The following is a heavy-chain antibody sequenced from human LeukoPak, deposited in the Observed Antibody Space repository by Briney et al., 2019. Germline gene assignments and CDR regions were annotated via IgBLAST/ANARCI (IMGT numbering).Heavy chain of an antibody. CDR1: GFTFSSYA. D-gene: IGHD2-2*02. CDR2: ISGSGGST. V-gene: IGHV3-23*01. Sequence: GGSLRLSCAASGFTFSSYAMSWVRQAPGKGLEWVSAISGSGGSTYYADSVKGRFTISRDNSKNTLYLQMNSLRAEDTAVYYRAARYCSSTSCYTGAGYYYYYMDVWGKGTTVTVSS. J-gene: IGHJ6*03. CDR3: AARYCSSTSCYTGAGYYYYYMDV.